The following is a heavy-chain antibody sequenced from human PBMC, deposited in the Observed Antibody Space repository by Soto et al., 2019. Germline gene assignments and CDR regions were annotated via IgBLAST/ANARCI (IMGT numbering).Heavy chain of an antibody. CDR2: ISAYNGNT. J-gene: IGHJ6*02. CDR1: GYTFTSYG. D-gene: IGHD6-19*01. CDR3: ARTIAVAGTRYYYYGMDV. Sequence: ASVKVSCKASGYTFTSYGISWVRQAPGQGLEWMGWISAYNGNTNYAQKLQGRVTMTTDTSTSTAYMELRSLRSDDTAVYYCARTIAVAGTRYYYYGMDVWGQGTTVTVSS. V-gene: IGHV1-18*01.